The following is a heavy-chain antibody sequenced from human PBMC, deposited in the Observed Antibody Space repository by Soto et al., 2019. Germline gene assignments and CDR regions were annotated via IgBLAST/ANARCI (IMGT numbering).Heavy chain of an antibody. Sequence: SETLSLTCTVSGYSISSGPYWGWIRQPPGKGPEWIASIYHGGTTFYNPSPKSRITISVDTSHNQFSLNLRSVTAADTAVYYCARAHVMVAAGSTFDYWGHGTLVTVSS. CDR1: GYSISSGPY. CDR3: ARAHVMVAAGSTFDY. CDR2: IYHGGTT. V-gene: IGHV4-38-2*02. D-gene: IGHD6-19*01. J-gene: IGHJ4*01.